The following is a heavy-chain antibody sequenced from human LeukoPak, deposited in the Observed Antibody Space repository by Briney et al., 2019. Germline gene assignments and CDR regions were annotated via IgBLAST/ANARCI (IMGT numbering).Heavy chain of an antibody. CDR3: ARSRYCSGGNCYLDAFDI. Sequence: GGSLTLSCAASVFTFSSYSMNWVRHAPGEGRECVSSIWSSSSYIYYADSVRGRFTISRDNAKNSLYLQMNSLRAEDTAVYYCARSRYCSGGNCYLDAFDIWGQGTMVTVSS. J-gene: IGHJ3*02. D-gene: IGHD2-15*01. CDR1: VFTFSSYS. CDR2: IWSSSSYI. V-gene: IGHV3-21*01.